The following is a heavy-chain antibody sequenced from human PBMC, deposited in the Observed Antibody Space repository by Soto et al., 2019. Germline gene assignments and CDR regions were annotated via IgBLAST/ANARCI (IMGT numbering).Heavy chain of an antibody. CDR1: GGSFSSGGYY. Sequence: QLQLQESGPGLVKPSQSLSLACTVSGGSFSSGGYYWSWIRQLPGKGLEWIGYIYYSGSTYYKPSLKIRFTISLDTSKNPFSLKLSSVTAADTAVYYCARATSFSGHHGYWGQGTLVTVSS. CDR3: ARATSFSGHHGY. J-gene: IGHJ4*02. CDR2: IYYSGST. V-gene: IGHV4-31*03. D-gene: IGHD2-8*02.